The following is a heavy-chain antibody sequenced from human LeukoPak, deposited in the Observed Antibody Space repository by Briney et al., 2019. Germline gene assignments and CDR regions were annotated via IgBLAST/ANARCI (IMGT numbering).Heavy chain of an antibody. CDR3: AGDSRAFDY. CDR2: IKQDGSEK. V-gene: IGHV3-7*04. CDR1: GFTFSSYA. J-gene: IGHJ4*02. Sequence: GGSLRLSCAASGFTFSSYAMSWVRQAPGKGLEWVANIKQDGSEKYYVDSVKGRFTISRDNAKNSLYLQMNSLRAEDTAVYYCAGDSRAFDYWGQGTLVTVSS.